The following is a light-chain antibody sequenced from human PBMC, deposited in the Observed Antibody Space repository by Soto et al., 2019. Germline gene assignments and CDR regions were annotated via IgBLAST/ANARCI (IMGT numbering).Light chain of an antibody. CDR3: CSYAGSSTLV. CDR2: EGS. J-gene: IGLJ2*01. CDR1: SSDVGSYNL. Sequence: QSALTQPASVSGSPGQSITISCTVTSSDVGSYNLVSWYQQHPGKAPKLMIYEGSKRPSGVSNRFSGSKSGNTASLTISGLQAEDEADYYCCSYAGSSTLVFGGGTKVTVL. V-gene: IGLV2-23*01.